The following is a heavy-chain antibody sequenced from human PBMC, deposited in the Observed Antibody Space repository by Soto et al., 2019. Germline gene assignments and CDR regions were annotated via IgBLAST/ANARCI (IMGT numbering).Heavy chain of an antibody. J-gene: IGHJ6*02. D-gene: IGHD3-3*01. V-gene: IGHV1-2*04. Sequence: ASVKVSCKASGYTFTGYYMHWVRQAPGQGLEWMGWINPNSGGTNYAQKFQGWVTMTRDTSISTAYMELSRLRSDDTAVYYCARDSRYYDFWSGYYSPKYYYGMDVWGQGTTVTVSS. CDR2: INPNSGGT. CDR1: GYTFTGYY. CDR3: ARDSRYYDFWSGYYSPKYYYGMDV.